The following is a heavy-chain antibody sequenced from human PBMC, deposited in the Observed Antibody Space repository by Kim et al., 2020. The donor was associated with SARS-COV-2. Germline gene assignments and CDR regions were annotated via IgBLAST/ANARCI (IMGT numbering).Heavy chain of an antibody. CDR3: AKSRPPGSVLLGAFDI. J-gene: IGHJ3*02. D-gene: IGHD3-10*01. CDR2: ISASGATT. CDR1: GFTFSTYG. V-gene: IGHV3-23*01. Sequence: GGSLRLSCTTSGFTFSTYGMSWVRQAPGKGLERVAGISASGATTNHADSVKGRFTISRDNSKNTLYLQMNSLRAEDTAVYYCAKSRPPGSVLLGAFDIWG.